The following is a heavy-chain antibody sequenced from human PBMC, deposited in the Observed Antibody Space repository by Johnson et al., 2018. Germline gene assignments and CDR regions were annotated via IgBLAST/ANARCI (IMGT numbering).Heavy chain of an antibody. J-gene: IGHJ6*03. CDR2: ISGSGGST. CDR3: GKSSDHYYYYYMDV. Sequence: VQLVQAGGGLVQPGRSLRLSCTASGFTFGDYAMSWFRQAPGKGLEWVSAISGSGGSTYYADSVQGRFTISRDNSKNTLYLQMNSLIAEDTAVYYFGKSSDHYYYYYMDVWGKGTTVTVSS. CDR1: GFTFGDYA. D-gene: IGHD6-6*01. V-gene: IGHV3-23*04.